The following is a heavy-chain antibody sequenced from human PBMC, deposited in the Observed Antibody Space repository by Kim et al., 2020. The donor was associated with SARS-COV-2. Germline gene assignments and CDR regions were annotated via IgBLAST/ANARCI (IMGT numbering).Heavy chain of an antibody. J-gene: IGHJ4*02. Sequence: GSTYYADSVKSRFTISRDNSKNTLYLQMNSLRAEDTAVYYCAKRYNYFDYWGQGTLVTVSS. D-gene: IGHD5-18*01. CDR2: GST. V-gene: IGHV3-23*01. CDR3: AKRYNYFDY.